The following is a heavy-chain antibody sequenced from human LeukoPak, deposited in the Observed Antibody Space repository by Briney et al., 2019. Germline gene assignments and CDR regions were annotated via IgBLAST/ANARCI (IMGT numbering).Heavy chain of an antibody. J-gene: IGHJ4*02. CDR3: AKCQGPSSTSCPLDY. D-gene: IGHD2-2*01. Sequence: PGRSLRLSCAASGFTFSSYAMSWVRQAPGKGLEWVSAISGSGGSTYYADSVKGRFTISRDNSKNTLYLQMNSLRAEDTAVYYCAKCQGPSSTSCPLDYWGQGTLVTVSS. CDR2: ISGSGGST. V-gene: IGHV3-23*01. CDR1: GFTFSSYA.